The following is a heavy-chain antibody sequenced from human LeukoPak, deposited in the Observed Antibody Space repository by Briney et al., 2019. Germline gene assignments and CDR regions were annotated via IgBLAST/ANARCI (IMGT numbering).Heavy chain of an antibody. CDR3: ARAGWYTLDN. V-gene: IGHV4-34*01. D-gene: IGHD2-15*01. CDR1: GGSFSGYY. J-gene: IGHJ4*02. Sequence: SETLSLTCAVYGGSFSGYYWSWVRQPPGKGLEWIGEIYHSGSTNYNPSLKSRVTISVDNSKNQFSLKMSSMTAADTAVYYCARAGWYTLDNWGQGTLVTVSS. CDR2: IYHSGST.